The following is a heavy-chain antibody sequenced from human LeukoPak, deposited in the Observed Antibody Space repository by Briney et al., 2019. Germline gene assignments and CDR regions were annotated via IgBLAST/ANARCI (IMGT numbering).Heavy chain of an antibody. CDR2: IKQDGSEK. CDR1: GFTFSSYW. V-gene: IGHV3-7*03. CDR3: VKEHVDRAFTRSFEI. D-gene: IGHD3-10*01. Sequence: GGSLRLSCAASGFTFSSYWMSWVRQAPGKGLEWVANIKQDGSEKYYVDSVKGRFTISRDNAKNSLYLQMNSLRAEDTAVYYCVKEHVDRAFTRSFEIWGQGTVVTVSS. J-gene: IGHJ3*02.